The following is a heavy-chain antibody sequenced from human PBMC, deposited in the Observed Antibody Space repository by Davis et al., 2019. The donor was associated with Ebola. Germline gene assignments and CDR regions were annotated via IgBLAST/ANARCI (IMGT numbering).Heavy chain of an antibody. V-gene: IGHV3-23*01. CDR2: ISGSGGST. CDR1: GFTFSSYA. Sequence: GESLKISCAASGFTFSSYAMSWVRQAPGKGLEWVSAISGSGGSTYYADSVKGRFTISRDNSKNTLYLQMNSLRAEDTAVYYCAKVPTSRSGSYYLNWFDPWGQGTLVTVSS. CDR3: AKVPTSRSGSYYLNWFDP. D-gene: IGHD3-10*01. J-gene: IGHJ5*02.